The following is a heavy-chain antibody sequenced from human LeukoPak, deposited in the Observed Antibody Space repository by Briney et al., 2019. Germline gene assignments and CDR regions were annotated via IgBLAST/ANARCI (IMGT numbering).Heavy chain of an antibody. CDR3: ARQYGRTFDY. Sequence: PGESLKISGKGSGYNFANSCIGWVRQMPGKGMEWMGIIYPGDSDTRYSPSFQGQVSISVDKSVSTTYLQWSSLKVSDTAMYYCARQYGRTFDYWGQGTLVTVSS. D-gene: IGHD3/OR15-3a*01. CDR1: GYNFANSC. J-gene: IGHJ4*02. CDR2: IYPGDSDT. V-gene: IGHV5-51*01.